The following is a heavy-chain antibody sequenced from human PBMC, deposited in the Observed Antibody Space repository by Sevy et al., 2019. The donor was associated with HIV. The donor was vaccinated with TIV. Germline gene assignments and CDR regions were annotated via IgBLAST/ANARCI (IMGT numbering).Heavy chain of an antibody. CDR3: AKMVGEAYYYGTGTYLDDHYYFHHMDL. J-gene: IGHJ6*03. D-gene: IGHD3-10*01. V-gene: IGHV3-23*01. CDR1: GFTFSSSA. CDR2: ISDTGAFT. Sequence: GGSLRLSCAASGFTFSSSAMSWVRQAPGKGLEWVSGISDTGAFTYYADSVKGRFTISSDNSKNTLYLQMNSLRVEDTPVYYCAKMVGEAYYYGTGTYLDDHYYFHHMDLWGKGTTVTVSS.